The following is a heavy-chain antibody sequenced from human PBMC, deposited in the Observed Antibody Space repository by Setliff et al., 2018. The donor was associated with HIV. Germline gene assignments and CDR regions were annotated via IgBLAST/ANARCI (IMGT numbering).Heavy chain of an antibody. J-gene: IGHJ4*02. D-gene: IGHD3-3*01. CDR3: ARIQPDTIFGVVTFDC. CDR1: GGSMSSSGPGYY. V-gene: IGHV4-39*01. Sequence: SETLSLTCTVSGGSMSSSGPGYYWGWVRQTTGGGLEWIGGVYYRGRTYYNPSLKSRVTISVDTSKNQLSPRLTPMTPAYTEMYYCARIQPDTIFGVVTFDCWGQGKMVTVSS. CDR2: VYYRGRT.